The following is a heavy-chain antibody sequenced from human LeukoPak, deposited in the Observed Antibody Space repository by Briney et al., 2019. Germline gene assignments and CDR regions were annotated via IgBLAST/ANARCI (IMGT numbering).Heavy chain of an antibody. V-gene: IGHV3-30-3*01. D-gene: IGHD3-10*01. CDR2: ISYDGSNK. Sequence: GGSLRLSCAASGFTFSSYAMHWVRQAPGKGLEWVAVISYDGSNKYYADSVKGRFTISRDNSKNTLYLQMNSLRAEDTAVYYCATLRGPLWFGEPSLDYWGQGTLVTVSS. CDR1: GFTFSSYA. J-gene: IGHJ4*02. CDR3: ATLRGPLWFGEPSLDY.